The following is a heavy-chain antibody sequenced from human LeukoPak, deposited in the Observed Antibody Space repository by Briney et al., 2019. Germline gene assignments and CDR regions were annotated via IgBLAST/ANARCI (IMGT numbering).Heavy chain of an antibody. J-gene: IGHJ4*02. Sequence: SETLSLTCTVSGGSISTNYWSWIRQPPGKGLEWIGYIYNSGSTNYHPSLKSRVTISVDKSKNQFSLKLSSVTAADTAVYYCARATVDTTMVLGYWGQGTLVTVSS. CDR2: IYNSGST. CDR1: GGSISTNY. V-gene: IGHV4-59*13. D-gene: IGHD5-18*01. CDR3: ARATVDTTMVLGY.